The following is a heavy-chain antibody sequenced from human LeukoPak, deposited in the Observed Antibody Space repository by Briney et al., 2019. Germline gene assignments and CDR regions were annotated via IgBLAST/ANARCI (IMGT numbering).Heavy chain of an antibody. D-gene: IGHD3-22*01. CDR3: ARDYFDSSLYLGF. V-gene: IGHV4-61*02. Sequence: SETLSLTCTVSGDSMTSGNRHWNWIRQPAGKGLEWIGRIYTTGRTTYNPSLKSRVTISIDTSKRQFSLKLTSVTAADTAVYYCARDYFDSSLYLGFWGQGTLVTVSS. CDR1: GDSMTSGNRH. J-gene: IGHJ4*02. CDR2: IYTTGRT.